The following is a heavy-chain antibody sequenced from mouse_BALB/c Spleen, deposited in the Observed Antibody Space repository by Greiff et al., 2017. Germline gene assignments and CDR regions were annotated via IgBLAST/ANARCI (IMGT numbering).Heavy chain of an antibody. CDR2: IWGDGST. D-gene: IGHD2-4*01. CDR1: GFSLTGYG. V-gene: IGHV2-6-7*01. CDR3: ARRFSLYDYDGYFDV. Sequence: VQLQQSGPGLVAPSQSLSITCTVSGFSLTGYGVNWVRQPPGKGLEWLGMIWGDGSTDYNSALKSRLSISKDNSKSQVFLKMNSLQTDDTARYYCARRFSLYDYDGYFDVWGAGTTVTVSS. J-gene: IGHJ1*01.